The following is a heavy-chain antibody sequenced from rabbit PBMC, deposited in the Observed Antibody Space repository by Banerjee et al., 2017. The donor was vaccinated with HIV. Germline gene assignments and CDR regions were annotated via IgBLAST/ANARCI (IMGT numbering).Heavy chain of an antibody. J-gene: IGHJ4*01. Sequence: QSLVESGGDLVKPEGSLTLTCTASGFSFSSGYDMCWVRQAPGKGLEWIACIYTGDGKVYYASWAKGRFTISKTSSTVDLKMTSLTAADTATYFCAREGYGDGTGYGYALGNLWG. CDR1: GFSFSSGYD. CDR2: IYTGDGKV. D-gene: IGHD6-1*01. V-gene: IGHV1S40*01. CDR3: AREGYGDGTGYGYALGNL.